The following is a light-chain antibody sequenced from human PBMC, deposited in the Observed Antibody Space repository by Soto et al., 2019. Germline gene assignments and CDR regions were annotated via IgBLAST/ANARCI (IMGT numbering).Light chain of an antibody. CDR1: QGVGSN. CDR3: QQYNNWPPWT. J-gene: IGKJ1*01. Sequence: EIVMTQSPATLSVSPGERATLSCRASQGVGSNLAWYQQKPGQAPRLLIFGTSTRATGIPARFSGSGSGTEFSLIISSLQSEDFAVYYRQQYNNWPPWTFGQGTKVEIK. V-gene: IGKV3-15*01. CDR2: GTS.